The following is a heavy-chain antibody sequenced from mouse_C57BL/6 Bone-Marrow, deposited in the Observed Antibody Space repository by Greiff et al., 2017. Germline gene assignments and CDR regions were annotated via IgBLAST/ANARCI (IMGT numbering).Heavy chain of an antibody. D-gene: IGHD1-1*01. CDR2: IHPSDSDT. V-gene: IGHV1-74*01. CDR1: GYTFTSYW. J-gene: IGHJ3*01. Sequence: QVQLQQPGAELVKPGASVKVSCKASGYTFTSYWMHWVKQRPGQGLEWIGRIHPSDSDTNYNQKFKGKATLTVDKSSSTAYVQLSSLTSEDSAVYYCAIEHYYGSSSFAYWGQGTLVTVSA. CDR3: AIEHYYGSSSFAY.